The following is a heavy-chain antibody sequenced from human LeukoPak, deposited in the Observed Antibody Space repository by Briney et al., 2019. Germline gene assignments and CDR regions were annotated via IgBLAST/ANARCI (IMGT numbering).Heavy chain of an antibody. Sequence: SETLSLTCTVSGGSISSGSYYWSWTRQPAGKGLEWIGRIYTSGSTNYNPSLKSRVTISVDTSKNQFSLKLSSVTAADTAVYYCARVTLTRVYGGSKYYYYMDVWGKGTTVTVSS. V-gene: IGHV4-61*02. J-gene: IGHJ6*03. CDR2: IYTSGST. CDR3: ARVTLTRVYGGSKYYYYMDV. D-gene: IGHD2-8*01. CDR1: GGSISSGSYY.